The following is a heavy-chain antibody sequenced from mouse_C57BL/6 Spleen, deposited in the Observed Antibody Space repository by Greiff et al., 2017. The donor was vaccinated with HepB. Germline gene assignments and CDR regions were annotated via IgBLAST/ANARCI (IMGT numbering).Heavy chain of an antibody. CDR1: GYTFTSYW. V-gene: IGHV1-52*01. CDR3: ARDFPYYYGSSYAMDY. Sequence: QVQLQQPGAELVRPGSSVKLSCKASGYTFTSYWMHWVKQRPIQGLEWIGNIDPSDSETHYNQKFKDKATLTVDKSSSTAYMQLSSLTSEDSSVYDWARDFPYYYGSSYAMDYWGPGTSVTVSS. CDR2: IDPSDSET. D-gene: IGHD1-1*01. J-gene: IGHJ4*01.